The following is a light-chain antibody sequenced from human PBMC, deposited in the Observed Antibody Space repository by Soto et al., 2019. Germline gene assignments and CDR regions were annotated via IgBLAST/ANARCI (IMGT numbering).Light chain of an antibody. Sequence: TQSTKSLCASVGDRVTIACRAGQPIADYLNWYQQKPGEAPKVLIFGASSLRSGVPSRFSGSGYGTDFTLTINNLQPEDFATYYCQQTHAVLLTFGQGTRLEI. CDR3: QQTHAVLLT. CDR1: QPIADY. CDR2: GAS. J-gene: IGKJ5*01. V-gene: IGKV1-39*01.